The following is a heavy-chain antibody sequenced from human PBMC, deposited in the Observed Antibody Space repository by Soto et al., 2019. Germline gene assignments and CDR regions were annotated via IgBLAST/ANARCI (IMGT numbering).Heavy chain of an antibody. CDR2: IEQNGIT. J-gene: IGHJ6*02. CDR3: VRMNRDYYYYGMDV. Sequence: SETLSLTCDVSGGSISSSKWWTWVRQPPGKGLEWIGKIEQNGITNYNPSLESRVTISKDKSTNQLFLNLTSVTAADTAMYYCVRMNRDYYYYGMDVCGQGTTVTVSS. CDR1: GGSISSSKW. V-gene: IGHV4-4*02.